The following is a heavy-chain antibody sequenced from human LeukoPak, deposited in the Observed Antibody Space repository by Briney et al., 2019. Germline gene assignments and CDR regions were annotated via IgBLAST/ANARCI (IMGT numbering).Heavy chain of an antibody. CDR2: ISFDGRDK. V-gene: IGHV3-30*03. Sequence: GGSLRLSCAASGFTFNTYAMHWVRQAPGKGLEWVAFISFDGRDKYYTESVKGRFTISRDNSQNTLYLQMDSLRAEDTAVYYCAREGLRVYYDVLSGLDYWGQGTLVTVSS. CDR1: GFTFNTYA. J-gene: IGHJ4*02. CDR3: AREGLRVYYDVLSGLDY. D-gene: IGHD3-3*01.